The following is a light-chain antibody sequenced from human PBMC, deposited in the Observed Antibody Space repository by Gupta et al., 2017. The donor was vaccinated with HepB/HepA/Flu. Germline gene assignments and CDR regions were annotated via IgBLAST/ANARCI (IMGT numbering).Light chain of an antibody. CDR3: LQDCSLPCS. CDR2: WAS. V-gene: IGKV4-1*01. Sequence: DIVMTQSPDSLAVSLGERATINCKSSQSILYNSNNKNYLAWYQQKPGQPPKLLIYWASTRKYGVPDRFSGTGSGTDFTLTISNLQAEDVADYYCLQDCSLPCSFGPGTKMGLK. CDR1: QSILYNSNNKNY. J-gene: IGKJ2*04.